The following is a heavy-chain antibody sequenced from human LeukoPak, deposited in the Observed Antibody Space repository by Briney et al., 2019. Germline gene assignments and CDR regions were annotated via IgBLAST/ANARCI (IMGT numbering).Heavy chain of an antibody. CDR1: GYTFTGYY. CDR3: ARRGGYGSGSYVAFDI. V-gene: IGHV1-2*02. Sequence: ASVKVSCKASGYTFTGYYMHWVRQAPGQGLEWMGWINPSSGGTNYAQKFQGRVTMTRDMSISTAYMELSRLRSDDTAVYYCARRGGYGSGSYVAFDIWGQGTMVTVSS. J-gene: IGHJ3*02. CDR2: INPSSGGT. D-gene: IGHD3-10*01.